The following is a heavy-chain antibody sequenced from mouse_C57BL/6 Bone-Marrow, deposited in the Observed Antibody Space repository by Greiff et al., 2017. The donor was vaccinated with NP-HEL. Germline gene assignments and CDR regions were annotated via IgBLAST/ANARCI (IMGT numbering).Heavy chain of an antibody. CDR2: IWSGGST. J-gene: IGHJ3*01. D-gene: IGHD2-4*01. CDR3: ARPRYDYQAWFAY. V-gene: IGHV2-2*01. CDR1: GFSLTSYG. Sequence: VMLVESGPGLVQPSQSLSITCTVSGFSLTSYGVHWVRQSPGKGLEWLGVIWSGGSTDYNAAFISRLSISKGNSKSQVFFKMNSLQADDTAIYYCARPRYDYQAWFAYWGQGTLVTVSA.